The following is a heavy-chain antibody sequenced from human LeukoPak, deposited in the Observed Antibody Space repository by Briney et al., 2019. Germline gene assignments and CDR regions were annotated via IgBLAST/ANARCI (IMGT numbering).Heavy chain of an antibody. J-gene: IGHJ4*02. CDR2: ISYDGSNK. D-gene: IGHD3-10*01. CDR1: GFTFCSYA. Sequence: QPGGSLRLSCAASGFTFCSYAMHWVRQAPGKGLEWVAVISYDGSNKYYADSVKGRFTISRDNSKNTLYLQMNSLRAEDTAVYYCATLGSHFDYWGQGTLVTVSS. CDR3: ATLGSHFDY. V-gene: IGHV3-30*04.